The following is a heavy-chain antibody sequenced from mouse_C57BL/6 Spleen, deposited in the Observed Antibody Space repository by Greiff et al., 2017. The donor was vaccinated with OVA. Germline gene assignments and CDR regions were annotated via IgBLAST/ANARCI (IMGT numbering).Heavy chain of an antibody. CDR1: GYSITSGYY. CDR2: ISYDGSN. Sequence: VQLQQSGPGLVKPSQSLSLTCSVTGYSITSGYYWNWIRQFPGNKLEWMGYISYDGSNNYNPSLKNRISITRDTSKNQFFLKLNSVTTEDTATYYCARYYGSSGPMDYWGQGTSVTVSS. J-gene: IGHJ4*01. V-gene: IGHV3-6*01. D-gene: IGHD1-1*01. CDR3: ARYYGSSGPMDY.